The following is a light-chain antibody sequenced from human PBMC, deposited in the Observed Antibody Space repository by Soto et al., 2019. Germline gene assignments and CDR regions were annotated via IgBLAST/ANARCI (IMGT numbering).Light chain of an antibody. CDR2: EDN. CDR3: QSYDSNNQV. Sequence: NFLLTQPHSVSESPGKTVNISCTGSSGSIASNYVQWYQQRPGIAPTTVIYEDNQRPSGVPDRFSGSIDSSSNSASLTLSGLKTEDEADYYCQSYDSNNQVFGGGTKLTVL. V-gene: IGLV6-57*02. CDR1: SGSIASNY. J-gene: IGLJ3*02.